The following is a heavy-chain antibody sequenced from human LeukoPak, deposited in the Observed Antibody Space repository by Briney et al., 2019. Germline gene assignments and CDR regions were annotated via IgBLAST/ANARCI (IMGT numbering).Heavy chain of an antibody. CDR3: AGPGNFYYDS. Sequence: ASVKVSCKASGYPRGTYAITWVRQAPGQGLEWMGWISTSNGHADYAHKFQDRATMTTDSSTNTAYMELQSLRSDDTAVYYCAGPGNFYYDSWGRGTLVTVSS. CDR2: ISTSNGHA. V-gene: IGHV1-18*01. CDR1: GYPRGTYA. D-gene: IGHD1-1*01. J-gene: IGHJ4*02.